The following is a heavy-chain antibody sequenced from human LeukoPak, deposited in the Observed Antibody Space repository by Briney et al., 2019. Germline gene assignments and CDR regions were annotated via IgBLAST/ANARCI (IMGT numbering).Heavy chain of an antibody. J-gene: IGHJ4*02. CDR1: GFTFSSYG. Sequence: GGTLRLSCAASGFTFSSYGMSWVRQAPGKGLEWVSAISGGGGSTYYADSVKGRFTISRDNSKNTLYLQMNSLRAEDTAVYYCAKDERDGYNFGPYYFDYWGQGTLVTVSS. V-gene: IGHV3-23*01. CDR3: AKDERDGYNFGPYYFDY. CDR2: ISGGGGST. D-gene: IGHD5-24*01.